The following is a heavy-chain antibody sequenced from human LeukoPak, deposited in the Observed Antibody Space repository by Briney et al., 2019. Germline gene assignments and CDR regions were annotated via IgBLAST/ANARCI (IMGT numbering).Heavy chain of an antibody. V-gene: IGHV1-18*01. Sequence: ASVKVSCKASGYTFSTYGITWVRQAPGQELEWMGWISAYNGNTNYAQKLQGRDTMTTDTSTSTAYMELRSLRSDDTAVYYCARVLYSSGWTPPGPNWFDPWGQGTLVTVSS. CDR1: GYTFSTYG. J-gene: IGHJ5*02. D-gene: IGHD6-19*01. CDR3: ARVLYSSGWTPPGPNWFDP. CDR2: ISAYNGNT.